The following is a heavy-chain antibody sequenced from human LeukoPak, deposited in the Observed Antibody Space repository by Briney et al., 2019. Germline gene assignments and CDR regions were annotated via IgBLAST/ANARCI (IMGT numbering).Heavy chain of an antibody. Sequence: GRSLRLSCTASGFTFGDYAMSWFRQAPGKGLEWVGFIRSKAYGGTTEYAASVKGRFTISRDDSKSIAYLQMNSLKTEDTAVYHCTRDKLYYNILTGIWGGFFDYWGQGTLVTVSS. J-gene: IGHJ4*02. CDR1: GFTFGDYA. CDR3: TRDKLYYNILTGIWGGFFDY. CDR2: IRSKAYGGTT. V-gene: IGHV3-49*03. D-gene: IGHD3-9*01.